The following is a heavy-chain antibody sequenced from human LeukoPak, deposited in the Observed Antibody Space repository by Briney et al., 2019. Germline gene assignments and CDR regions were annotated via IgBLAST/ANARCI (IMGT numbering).Heavy chain of an antibody. CDR1: GDSISAHY. CDR3: ARHRYGLGMAS. CDR2: ISYTGGT. Sequence: SETLSLTCAVSGDSISAHYWGWIRQPPGKGLECIGYISYTGGTAYSPSLKSRVTISLDTSKNQFSLDLPSVTAADTAVYFCARHRYGLGMASWGQGTLVTVSS. V-gene: IGHV4-59*08. J-gene: IGHJ5*02. D-gene: IGHD3-10*01.